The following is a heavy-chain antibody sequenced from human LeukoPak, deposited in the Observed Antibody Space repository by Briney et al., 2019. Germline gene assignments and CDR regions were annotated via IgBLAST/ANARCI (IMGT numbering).Heavy chain of an antibody. Sequence: SETLSLTCTVSGGSISSGDYYWSWIRQPPGKGLEWIGYIYYSGSSYYIPSLKSRFTMSVDTSKNQFSLRLSSVTAADTAVYYCARQIYGDLYYFDYWGQGTLVTVSS. CDR1: GGSISSGDYY. D-gene: IGHD4-17*01. J-gene: IGHJ4*02. CDR2: IYYSGSS. CDR3: ARQIYGDLYYFDY. V-gene: IGHV4-30-4*01.